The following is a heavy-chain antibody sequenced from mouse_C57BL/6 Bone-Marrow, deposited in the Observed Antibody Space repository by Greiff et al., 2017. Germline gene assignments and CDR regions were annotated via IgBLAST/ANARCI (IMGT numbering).Heavy chain of an antibody. J-gene: IGHJ3*01. D-gene: IGHD1-1*01. Sequence: VQLQQSGAELMKPGASVKLSCKATGYTFTGYWIEWVKPRPGHGLEWIGEILPGSGSTHYNEKFKGKATFTADTSSHTAYMQLSSLTTEASAIYYCASEGGYYGSSWPYWGQGTLVTVSA. V-gene: IGHV1-9*01. CDR2: ILPGSGST. CDR1: GYTFTGYW. CDR3: ASEGGYYGSSWPY.